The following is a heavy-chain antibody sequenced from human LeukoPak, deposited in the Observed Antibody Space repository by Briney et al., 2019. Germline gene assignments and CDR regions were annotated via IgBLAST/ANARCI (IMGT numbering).Heavy chain of an antibody. V-gene: IGHV4-59*01. CDR3: VREYCSGGSCSGLNWFDP. D-gene: IGHD2-15*01. J-gene: IGHJ5*02. CDR2: IYYTGST. CDR1: GGSISNYY. Sequence: SETLSLTCTVSGGSISNYYWGWIRQSPGKGLEWIGYIYYTGSTNYNPSLKSRVTISLDTSKSQFSLKLSSVTAADTAVYYCVREYCSGGSCSGLNWFDPWGQGTLVTVSS.